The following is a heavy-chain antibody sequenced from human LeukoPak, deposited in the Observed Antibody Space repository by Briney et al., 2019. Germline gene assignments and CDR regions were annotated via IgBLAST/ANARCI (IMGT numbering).Heavy chain of an antibody. J-gene: IGHJ4*02. V-gene: IGHV3-21*01. CDR1: GFTLSSSA. Sequence: GGSLRLSCAASGFTLSSSAMNWVRQAPGKGLEWVSSINNVGSHIYYAGSVKGRFTISRDNTKNSLYLQMNSLRAEDTAVYYCSRDPTYYLRYGYFDYWGQGALVTVSP. D-gene: IGHD1-26*01. CDR2: INNVGSHI. CDR3: SRDPTYYLRYGYFDY.